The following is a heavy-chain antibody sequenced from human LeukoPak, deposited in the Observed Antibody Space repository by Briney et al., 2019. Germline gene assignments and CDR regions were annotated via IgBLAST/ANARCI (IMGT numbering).Heavy chain of an antibody. CDR1: GGSISSYY. CDR3: AREKADWDDAFDI. CDR2: IYYSGST. D-gene: IGHD3-9*01. Sequence: KPSETLSLTRTVSGGSISSYYWSWIRQPPGKGLEWIGYIYYSGSTNYNPSLKSRVTISVDTSKNQFSLKLSSVTAADTAVYYCAREKADWDDAFDIWGQGTMVTVSS. V-gene: IGHV4-59*01. J-gene: IGHJ3*02.